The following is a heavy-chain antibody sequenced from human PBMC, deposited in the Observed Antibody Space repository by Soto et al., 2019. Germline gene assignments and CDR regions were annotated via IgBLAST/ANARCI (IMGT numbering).Heavy chain of an antibody. Sequence: GVRRVSQEPSKGLGWVAVISYDGSNKYYADSVKGRFTTSRDNSKNTLYLQMNSLRAEDTAVYYCAKDRAALYYYDSRGTIKDYWGQGTLVTVSS. CDR3: AKDRAALYYYDSRGTIKDY. D-gene: IGHD3-22*01. CDR1: G. V-gene: IGHV3-30*18. J-gene: IGHJ4*02. CDR2: ISYDGSNK.